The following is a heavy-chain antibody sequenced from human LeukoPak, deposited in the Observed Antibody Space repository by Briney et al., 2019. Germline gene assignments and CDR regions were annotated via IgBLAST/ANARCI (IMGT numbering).Heavy chain of an antibody. Sequence: SETLSLTCTVSGGSISSYYWSWIRQPPGKGLEWIGYIYYSGSTNYNPSLKSRVTISVDTSKNQFSLKLSSVTAADTAAYYCASSPRTYYYDSSGYYDFDYWGQGTLVTVSS. V-gene: IGHV4-59*08. CDR3: ASSPRTYYYDSSGYYDFDY. CDR2: IYYSGST. CDR1: GGSISSYY. J-gene: IGHJ4*02. D-gene: IGHD3-22*01.